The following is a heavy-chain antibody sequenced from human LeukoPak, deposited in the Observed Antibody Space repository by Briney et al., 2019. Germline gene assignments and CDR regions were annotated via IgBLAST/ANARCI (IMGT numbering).Heavy chain of an antibody. CDR3: ASAEYSYCSGGSCHPGHFQH. J-gene: IGHJ1*01. D-gene: IGHD2-15*01. V-gene: IGHV4-59*01. CDR2: IYYSGST. CDR1: GGSISSYY. Sequence: SETLSLTCTVSGGSISSYYWSWIRQPPGKGLEWIGYIYYSGSTNYNPSLKSRVTISVDTSKNQFSLKLSSVTAADTAVYYCASAEYSYCSGGSCHPGHFQHWGQGTLVTVSS.